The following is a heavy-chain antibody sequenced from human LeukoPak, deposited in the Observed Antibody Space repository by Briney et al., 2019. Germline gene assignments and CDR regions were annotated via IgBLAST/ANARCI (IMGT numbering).Heavy chain of an antibody. J-gene: IGHJ4*02. D-gene: IGHD6-13*01. CDR2: IYSGGST. Sequence: GGSLRLSCAASGFTVSSNYMSWVRQAPGKGLEWVSVIYSGGSTYYADSVKGRFTISRDNAKNSLYLQMNSLRAEDTAVYYCARASRTRNGYFDYWGQGTLVTVSS. CDR3: ARASRTRNGYFDY. V-gene: IGHV3-66*01. CDR1: GFTVSSNY.